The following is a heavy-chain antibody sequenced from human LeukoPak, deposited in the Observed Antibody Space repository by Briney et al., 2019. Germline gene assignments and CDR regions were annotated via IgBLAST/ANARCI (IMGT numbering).Heavy chain of an antibody. J-gene: IGHJ4*02. Sequence: PSETLSLTCAVYGGSFSGYYWSWIRQPPGKGLEWIGEINHSGSTNYNPSLKSRVTISVDTSKNQFSLKLSSVTAADTAVYYCARGLDILDYWGQGTLVTVSS. D-gene: IGHD3-9*01. CDR1: GGSFSGYY. V-gene: IGHV4-34*01. CDR2: INHSGST. CDR3: ARGLDILDY.